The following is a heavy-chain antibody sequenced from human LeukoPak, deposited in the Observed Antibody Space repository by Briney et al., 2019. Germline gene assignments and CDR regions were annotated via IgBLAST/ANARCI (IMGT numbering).Heavy chain of an antibody. J-gene: IGHJ4*02. CDR2: ISDNGGMT. Sequence: GGPLRLSCSASGITVSSHAMHWVRQAPGKGLEYVSAISDNGGMTFYADSVKGRFTISRDNSKNTLYLQMRSLRGEDTAVYYCYVSGWTEDIDNWGQGTLVTVSS. V-gene: IGHV3-64D*06. D-gene: IGHD6-19*01. CDR3: YVSGWTEDIDN. CDR1: GITVSSHA.